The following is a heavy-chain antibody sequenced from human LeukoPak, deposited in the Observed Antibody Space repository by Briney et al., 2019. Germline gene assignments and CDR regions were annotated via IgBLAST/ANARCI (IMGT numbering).Heavy chain of an antibody. CDR2: ISSSGSTI. Sequence: GGSLRLSCAASGFTFSSYEMNWVRQAPGKGLEWVSYISSSGSTIYYADSVKGRFTIARYNTKNSLYLQMNSLRAEDTAVYYCARSIGSGSYWGQGTLVTVSS. CDR1: GFTFSSYE. J-gene: IGHJ4*02. V-gene: IGHV3-48*03. CDR3: ARSIGSGSY. D-gene: IGHD3-10*01.